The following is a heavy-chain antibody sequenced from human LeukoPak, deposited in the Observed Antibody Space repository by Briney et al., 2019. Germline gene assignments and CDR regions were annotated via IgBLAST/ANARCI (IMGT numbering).Heavy chain of an antibody. Sequence: GGSLRLSCAASGFIFINYVVAWVRQAPGKGLEWVSQISNSGGSTYYADSVKGRFTISRDNSKNTLYLQMNSLRAEDTAVYYCAKEGLNIATRDFFDSWGQGTLVTVSS. J-gene: IGHJ4*02. CDR3: AKEGLNIATRDFFDS. D-gene: IGHD6-6*01. CDR2: ISNSGGST. CDR1: GFIFINYV. V-gene: IGHV3-23*01.